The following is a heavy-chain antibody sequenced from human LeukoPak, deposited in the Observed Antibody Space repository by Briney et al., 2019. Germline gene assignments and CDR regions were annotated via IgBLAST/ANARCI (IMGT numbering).Heavy chain of an antibody. V-gene: IGHV3-23*01. J-gene: IGHJ3*02. Sequence: PGGSLRLSCAASGFTFSSYAMSWVRQAPGKGLEWVSAISGSGGSTYYADSVKGRFTISRDNSKNTLYLQMNSLRAEDTAVYYCAKDIGAPGLYYYDSSGYYVPDAFDIWGQGTMVTVSS. CDR2: ISGSGGST. CDR3: AKDIGAPGLYYYDSSGYYVPDAFDI. D-gene: IGHD3-22*01. CDR1: GFTFSSYA.